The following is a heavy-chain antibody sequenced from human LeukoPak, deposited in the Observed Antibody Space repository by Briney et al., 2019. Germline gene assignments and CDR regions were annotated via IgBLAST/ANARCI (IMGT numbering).Heavy chain of an antibody. D-gene: IGHD3-10*01. CDR2: SGSA. V-gene: IGHV4-59*01. CDR1: GGDTVSGGSFSNYY. Sequence: SETLSLTCTVSGGDTVSGGSFSNYYRTWIRQPPGKGLEWIGYSGSANYNPSLKSRVTISIDTSKRHFSLTLSSVTAADTAVYYCARTRRHYYGSGKNLTPWPAGLDVWGQGTTVTVS. J-gene: IGHJ6*02. CDR3: ARTRRHYYGSGKNLTPWPAGLDV.